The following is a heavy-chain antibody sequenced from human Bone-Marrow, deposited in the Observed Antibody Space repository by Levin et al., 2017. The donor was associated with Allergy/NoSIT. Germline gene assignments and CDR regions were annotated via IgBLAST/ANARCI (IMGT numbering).Heavy chain of an antibody. CDR2: INPSTGSDPSGGSS. V-gene: IGHV1-46*01. CDR3: ARRGYSTGWPAGPLDN. J-gene: IGHJ4*02. Sequence: ASVKVSCKSSGYVFTTYYIHWVRQAPGQGLEWMGVINPSTGSDPSGGSSIYALKFQGRVTLRRYLSPTTVYMEVNRLTSEDTAAYYCARRGYSTGWPAGPLDNWGQGTLVAVS. CDR1: GYVFTTYY. D-gene: IGHD2-8*01.